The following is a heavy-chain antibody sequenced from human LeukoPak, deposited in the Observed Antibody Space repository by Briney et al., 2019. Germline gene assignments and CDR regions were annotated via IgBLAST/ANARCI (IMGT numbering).Heavy chain of an antibody. J-gene: IGHJ4*02. CDR2: IYYCGST. CDR3: ARYCSGGSCYGYFDY. Sequence: SETLSLTCSVSGGSLSSYYWSWIRQPPGKGLEGIGYIYYCGSTNYNPSLKSRVTISVDTSKNQFSLKLSSVTAADTAVYYCARYCSGGSCYGYFDYWGQGTLVTVSS. D-gene: IGHD2-15*01. CDR1: GGSLSSYY. V-gene: IGHV4-59*08.